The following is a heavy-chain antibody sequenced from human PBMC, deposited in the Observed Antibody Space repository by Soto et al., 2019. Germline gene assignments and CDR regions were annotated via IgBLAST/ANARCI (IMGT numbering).Heavy chain of an antibody. Sequence: PGGSLRLSCAASGFTFSSYVMSWVRQGPGKGLEWVSSISGSGGSTHNADSVKGRFTISRDNAKNSLYLQMNSLRAEDTAVYYCAKHAAAAAPDYWGQGTLVTVSS. V-gene: IGHV3-23*01. CDR1: GFTFSSYV. J-gene: IGHJ4*02. D-gene: IGHD6-13*01. CDR2: ISGSGGST. CDR3: AKHAAAAAPDY.